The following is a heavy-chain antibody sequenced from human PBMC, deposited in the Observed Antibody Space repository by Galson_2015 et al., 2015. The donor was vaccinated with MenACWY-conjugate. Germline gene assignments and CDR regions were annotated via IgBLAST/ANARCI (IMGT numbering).Heavy chain of an antibody. V-gene: IGHV3-74*01. D-gene: IGHD2-2*01. Sequence: SLRLSCAASGFTFGSYWMHWVRHVPGKGLVWVSRIDRAGSSTTYADSVKGRFTISRDNAKNTLYLQMNSLRAEDTAVYYCARDRNEPAVPLPSNWFDPWGQGTQVIVSS. CDR2: IDRAGSST. J-gene: IGHJ5*02. CDR1: GFTFGSYW. CDR3: ARDRNEPAVPLPSNWFDP.